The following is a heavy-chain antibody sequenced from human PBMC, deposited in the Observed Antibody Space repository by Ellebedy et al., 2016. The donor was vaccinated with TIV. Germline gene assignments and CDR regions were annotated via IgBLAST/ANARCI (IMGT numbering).Heavy chain of an antibody. V-gene: IGHV2-70*11. J-gene: IGHJ4*02. CDR3: ARIHSGSTSCYVGAFDY. Sequence: SGPTLVKPTQTLTLTCTFSGFSLSTSGMCVSWIRQPPGKALEWLARIDWDDDKYYSTSLKTRLTISKDTSKNQVVLTMTNMDPVDTATYYCARIHSGSTSCYVGAFDYWGQGTLVTVSS. CDR1: GFSLSTSGMC. D-gene: IGHD2-2*01. CDR2: IDWDDDK.